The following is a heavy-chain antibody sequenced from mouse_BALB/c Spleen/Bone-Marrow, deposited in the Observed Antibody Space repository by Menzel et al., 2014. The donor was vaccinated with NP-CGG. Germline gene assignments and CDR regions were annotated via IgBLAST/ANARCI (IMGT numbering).Heavy chain of an antibody. CDR1: GYAFSTYW. D-gene: IGHD2-1*01. CDR2: TYPGNGNA. J-gene: IGHJ3*01. V-gene: IGHV1-80*01. Sequence: QVQLQQPGAELVRPGSSVKISCKASGYAFSTYWMNWVKQRPGQGLEWIGQTYPGNGNADYNGKFKDKATLTADKSSRTAYMHLSSLTSEDSAVYFCSRGGNYGTYWGQGTLVTVSA. CDR3: SRGGNYGTY.